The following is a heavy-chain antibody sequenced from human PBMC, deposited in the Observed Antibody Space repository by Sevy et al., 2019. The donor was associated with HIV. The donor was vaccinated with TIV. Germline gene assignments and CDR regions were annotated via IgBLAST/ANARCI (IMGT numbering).Heavy chain of an antibody. Sequence: SETLSLTCTVSGDSMSSSSYHWGWIRQPPGKGLEWIGNIYYSGTTYYNSSLKSRVTISVDTSKNRFSLKLSSVTAADTAVYYCARVYSGYGTFDTWGQGTLVTVSS. J-gene: IGHJ4*02. CDR2: IYYSGTT. CDR1: GDSMSSSSYH. CDR3: ARVYSGYGTFDT. D-gene: IGHD5-12*01. V-gene: IGHV4-39*01.